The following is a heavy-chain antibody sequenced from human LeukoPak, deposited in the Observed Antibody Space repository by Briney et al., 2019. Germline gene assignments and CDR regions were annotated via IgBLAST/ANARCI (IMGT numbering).Heavy chain of an antibody. V-gene: IGHV3-30*04. D-gene: IGHD6-13*01. Sequence: QPGGSLRLSCAASGFTFSSYAMHWVRQAPGKGLEWVAVISYDGSNKYYADSVKGRFTISRDNSKNTLYLQMNSLRAEDTAVYYCARDAAAAPYYYYYYMDVWGKGTTVTVSS. CDR1: GFTFSSYA. J-gene: IGHJ6*03. CDR3: ARDAAAAPYYYYYYMDV. CDR2: ISYDGSNK.